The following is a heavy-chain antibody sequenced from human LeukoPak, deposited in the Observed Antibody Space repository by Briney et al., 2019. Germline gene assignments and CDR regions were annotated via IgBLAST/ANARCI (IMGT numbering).Heavy chain of an antibody. V-gene: IGHV4-59*08. D-gene: IGHD3-22*01. CDR1: GGSISSYY. CDR2: IYYSGST. J-gene: IGHJ6*02. CDR3: AATDSLEPGYYYYGMDV. Sequence: SETLSLTCTVSGGSISSYYWSWIRQPPGKGLEWIGYIYYSGSTNYNPSLKSRVTISVDTSKNQFSLKLSSVTAADTAVYYCAATDSLEPGYYYYGMDVWGQGTTVTVSS.